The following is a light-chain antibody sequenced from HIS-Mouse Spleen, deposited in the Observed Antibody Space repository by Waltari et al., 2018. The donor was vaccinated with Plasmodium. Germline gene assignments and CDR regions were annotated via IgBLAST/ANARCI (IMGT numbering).Light chain of an antibody. CDR3: QQYGSSPYT. CDR2: GAS. V-gene: IGKV3-20*01. CDR1: QSVSSSY. J-gene: IGKJ2*01. Sequence: EIVFTQSPGTLSLSPGERATLSCRASQSVSSSYLAWYQQKPGQAPRLLSYGASNRATGIPDRFSGSGSGTDFTLTISRLEPEDFAVYYCQQYGSSPYTFGQGTKLEIK.